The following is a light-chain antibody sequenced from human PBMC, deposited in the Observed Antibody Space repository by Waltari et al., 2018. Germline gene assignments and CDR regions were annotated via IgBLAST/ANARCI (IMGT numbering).Light chain of an antibody. CDR1: TNDLGSYNY. V-gene: IGLV2-11*01. J-gene: IGLJ3*02. Sequence: SALTQPRSVSGSPGQSVTISCTGTTNDLGSYNYVSWYQQHPGKAPKLIILDVTKRPSVCPDRLSGSKSGNTASLTISGLRAEDEAEYYCCSYAGSYTWVFGGGTKLTVV. CDR2: DVT. CDR3: CSYAGSYTWV.